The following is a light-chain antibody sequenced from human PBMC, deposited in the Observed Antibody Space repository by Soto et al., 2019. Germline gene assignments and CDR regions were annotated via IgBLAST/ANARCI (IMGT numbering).Light chain of an antibody. Sequence: QSALTQPASVSGSPGQSITISCTGTSSDVGGYNYVSWYQQHPGKAPKLMIYEVSNRPSGVSNRFSGSKSGNTASLTISGLQDEDEADYYCSSYTSSSTLVVFGTGTKLTVL. CDR2: EVS. V-gene: IGLV2-14*01. CDR3: SSYTSSSTLVV. J-gene: IGLJ1*01. CDR1: SSDVGGYNY.